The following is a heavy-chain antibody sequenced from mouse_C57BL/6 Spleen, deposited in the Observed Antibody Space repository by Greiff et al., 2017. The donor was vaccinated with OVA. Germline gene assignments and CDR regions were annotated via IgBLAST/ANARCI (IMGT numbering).Heavy chain of an antibody. J-gene: IGHJ3*01. V-gene: IGHV2-2*01. D-gene: IGHD1-1*01. CDR2: IWSGGST. Sequence: VKLMESGPGLVQPSQSLSITCTVSGFSLTSYGVHWVRQSPGKGLEWLGVIWSGGSTDYNAAFISRLSISKDNSKSQVFFKMNSLQADDTAIYYCARNEDYYGSSDGFAYWGQGTLVTVSA. CDR1: GFSLTSYG. CDR3: ARNEDYYGSSDGFAY.